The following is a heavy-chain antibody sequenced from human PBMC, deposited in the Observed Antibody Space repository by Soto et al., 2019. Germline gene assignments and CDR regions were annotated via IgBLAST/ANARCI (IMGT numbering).Heavy chain of an antibody. CDR2: ISGSGGST. J-gene: IGHJ4*02. Sequence: PGGSLRLSCAASGFTFSSYAMSWVRQAPGKGLEWVSVISGSGGSTYYADSVKGRFAISRDNSKNTLYLQMNSLRAEDTAVYYCAKLPMISGTYYFDYWGQGTLVTVSS. D-gene: IGHD1-26*01. V-gene: IGHV3-23*01. CDR3: AKLPMISGTYYFDY. CDR1: GFTFSSYA.